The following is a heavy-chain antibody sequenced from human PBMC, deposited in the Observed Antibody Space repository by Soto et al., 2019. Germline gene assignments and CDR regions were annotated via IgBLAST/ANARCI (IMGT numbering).Heavy chain of an antibody. D-gene: IGHD3-10*01. V-gene: IGHV3-13*01. Sequence: GGSLRLSCAASGFTFSSYDMHWVRQATGKGLEWVSAIGTAGDTYYPGSVKGRFTISRENAKNSLYLQMNSLRAEDTAVYYCARFLSYYYGSGGFDYWGQGTLVTVSS. J-gene: IGHJ4*02. CDR2: IGTAGDT. CDR1: GFTFSSYD. CDR3: ARFLSYYYGSGGFDY.